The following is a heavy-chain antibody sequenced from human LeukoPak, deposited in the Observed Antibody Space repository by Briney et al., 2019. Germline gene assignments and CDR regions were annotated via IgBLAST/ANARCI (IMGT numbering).Heavy chain of an antibody. D-gene: IGHD2-2*03. CDR1: GFTFSSYW. CDR2: IKQDGSEK. CDR3: ARDLDIVVVPAAMVPDY. V-gene: IGHV3-7*01. J-gene: IGHJ4*02. Sequence: GGSLRLSCAASGFTFSSYWMSWVRQAPGKGLEWVANIKQDGSEKYYVDSVKGRFTISRDNAKNSLYLQMNSLRAEDTAVDYCARDLDIVVVPAAMVPDYWGQGTLVTVSS.